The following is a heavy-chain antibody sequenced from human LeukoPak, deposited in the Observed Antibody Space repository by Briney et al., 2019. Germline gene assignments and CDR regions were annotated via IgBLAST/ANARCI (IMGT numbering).Heavy chain of an antibody. CDR1: GFTFGDHA. CDR2: IRTKANGGTP. D-gene: IGHD3-9*01. CDR3: TRPNYDILTGLT. J-gene: IGHJ5*02. V-gene: IGHV3-49*05. Sequence: KPGGSLRLSCTTSGFTFGDHAMSWFRQAPGKGLEWVGFIRTKANGGTPEYAASVKGRFTISRDDSKSIAYLQMNSLRTEDTAVYYCTRPNYDILTGLTWGQGTLVTVSS.